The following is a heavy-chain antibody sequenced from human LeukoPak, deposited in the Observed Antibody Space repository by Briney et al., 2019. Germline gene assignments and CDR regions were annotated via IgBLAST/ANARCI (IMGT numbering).Heavy chain of an antibody. D-gene: IGHD6-13*01. J-gene: IGHJ4*02. CDR3: ARGVYIAAAQYGY. V-gene: IGHV4-59*01. Sequence: PSETLSLTCTVSGGSISSYYWSWIRQPPGKGLEWIGYIYYSGSTNYNPSLKSRVTMSEDTSKNQFSLKVSSVTAADTAVYYCARGVYIAAAQYGYWGQGTLVTVSS. CDR1: GGSISSYY. CDR2: IYYSGST.